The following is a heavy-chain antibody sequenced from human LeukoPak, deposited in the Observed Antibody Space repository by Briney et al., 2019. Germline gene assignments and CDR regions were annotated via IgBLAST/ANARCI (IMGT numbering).Heavy chain of an antibody. CDR1: GYTSASYG. CDR2: ISAYNGNT. Sequence: ASVKVSCKASGYTSASYGVTWVRQAPGQGLEWMGWISAYNGNTNYAQKLQGRVTMTTDTSTSTAYMELRSLRSDDTAVYYCARQVDSTMALPDYWGQGTLVTVSS. V-gene: IGHV1-18*01. CDR3: ARQVDSTMALPDY. D-gene: IGHD3-10*01. J-gene: IGHJ4*02.